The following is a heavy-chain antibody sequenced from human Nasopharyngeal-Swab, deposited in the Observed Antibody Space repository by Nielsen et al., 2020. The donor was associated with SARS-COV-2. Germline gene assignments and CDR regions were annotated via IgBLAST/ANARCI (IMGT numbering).Heavy chain of an antibody. CDR3: ARGRYDSSGYLSHLDY. J-gene: IGHJ4*02. D-gene: IGHD3-22*01. Sequence: RQAPGKGLEWIGEINHSGSTNYNPSLKSRVTISVDTSKNQFSLKLSSVTAADTAVYYCARGRYDSSGYLSHLDYWGQGTLVTVSS. CDR2: INHSGST. V-gene: IGHV4-34*01.